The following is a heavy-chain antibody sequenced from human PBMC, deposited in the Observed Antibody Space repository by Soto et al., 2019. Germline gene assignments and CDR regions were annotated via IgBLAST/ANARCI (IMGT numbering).Heavy chain of an antibody. D-gene: IGHD3-10*01. J-gene: IGHJ5*02. V-gene: IGHV3-7*01. CDR3: ARDQRRGVIRQNWFAP. Sequence: WGSLRLSCAASGFTFSSYWMNWFRQAPGKGLEWVANIKQDGSEKYYVDSVKGRFTISRDNAKNSLYLQMNSLRAEDTAVYYCARDQRRGVIRQNWFAPWGQGTLVTVS. CDR2: IKQDGSEK. CDR1: GFTFSSYW.